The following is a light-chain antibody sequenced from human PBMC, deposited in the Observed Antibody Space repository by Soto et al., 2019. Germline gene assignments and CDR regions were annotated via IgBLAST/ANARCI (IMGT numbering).Light chain of an antibody. CDR3: QHFGSSRGT. J-gene: IGKJ1*01. Sequence: EIVWTQSPGTLSLSPGERATLSCRASQSVDSSYLAWYHQRPGQAPRLLIYGASSRATGIPDRFSGSGSGTAFPLTISRLEPEDFAVYYCQHFGSSRGTFGQGTKVEIK. CDR2: GAS. CDR1: QSVDSSY. V-gene: IGKV3-20*01.